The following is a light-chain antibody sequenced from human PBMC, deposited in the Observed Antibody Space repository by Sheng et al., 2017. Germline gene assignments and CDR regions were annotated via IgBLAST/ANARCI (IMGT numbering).Light chain of an antibody. CDR3: QQYNNWPF. V-gene: IGKV3-15*01. Sequence: EIVLTQSPGTLSLSPGERATLSCRASQSVSSSYLAWYQQKPGQAPRLLIYGASTRATGIPARFSGSGSGTEFTLTISSLQSEDFAVYYCQQYNNWPFFGGGTKVEIK. CDR2: GAS. J-gene: IGKJ4*01. CDR1: QSVSSSY.